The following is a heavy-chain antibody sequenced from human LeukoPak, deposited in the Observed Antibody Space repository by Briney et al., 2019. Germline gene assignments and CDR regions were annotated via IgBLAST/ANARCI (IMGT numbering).Heavy chain of an antibody. CDR1: GFTFSSYG. Sequence: PGGSLRLSCAASGFTFSSYGMHWVRQAPGKGLEWVAVISYDGSNKYYADSVKGRFTISRDNSKNTLYLQMNSLRAEDTAVYYCAATGGTFHYYYYMDVWGKGTTVTVSS. V-gene: IGHV3-30*03. CDR3: AATGGTFHYYYYMDV. J-gene: IGHJ6*03. CDR2: ISYDGSNK. D-gene: IGHD7-27*01.